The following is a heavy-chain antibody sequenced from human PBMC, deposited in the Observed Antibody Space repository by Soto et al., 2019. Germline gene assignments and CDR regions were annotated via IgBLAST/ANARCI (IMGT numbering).Heavy chain of an antibody. J-gene: IGHJ5*02. CDR2: IYYSGST. D-gene: IGHD3-10*01. CDR1: GGSISSSSYY. V-gene: IGHV4-39*07. Sequence: SETLSLTCTVSGGSISSSSYYWGWIRQPPGKGLEWIGSIYYSGSTYYNPSLKSRVTISVDTSKNQFSLKLSSVTAADTAVYYCARTTFFRFMGKASWFDPCGPRPLVPVSS. CDR3: ARTTFFRFMGKASWFDP.